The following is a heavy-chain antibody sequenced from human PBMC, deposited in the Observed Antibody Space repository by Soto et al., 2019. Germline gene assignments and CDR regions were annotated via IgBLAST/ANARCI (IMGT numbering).Heavy chain of an antibody. J-gene: IGHJ6*03. Sequence: PGGSLRLSCAASGFTFSDYYMSWIRQAPGKGLEWVSYISSSGSTIYYADSVKGRFTISRDNAKNSLYLQMNSLRAEDTAVYYCARYRDPGAYYYYYMDVWGKGTTVTVSS. CDR1: GFTFSDYY. CDR2: ISSSGSTI. CDR3: ARYRDPGAYYYYYMDV. D-gene: IGHD7-27*01. V-gene: IGHV3-11*01.